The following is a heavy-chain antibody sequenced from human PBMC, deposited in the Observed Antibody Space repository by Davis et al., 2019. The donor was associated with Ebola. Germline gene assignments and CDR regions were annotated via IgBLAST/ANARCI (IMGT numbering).Heavy chain of an antibody. CDR1: GFTFSSYW. CDR3: ARVATDWFDP. V-gene: IGHV3-74*01. CDR2: INGDGTIT. Sequence: PGGSLRLSCAASGFTFSSYWMHWVRQAPGTGLAWVSNINGDGTITNYADSVKGRFTISRDNAKNTLYLQMNSLRVEDAGLYFCARVATDWFDPWGQGTLVTVSS. J-gene: IGHJ5*02.